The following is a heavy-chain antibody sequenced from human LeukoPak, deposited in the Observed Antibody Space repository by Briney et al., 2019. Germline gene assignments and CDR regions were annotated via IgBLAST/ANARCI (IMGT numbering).Heavy chain of an antibody. V-gene: IGHV3-53*01. J-gene: IGHJ1*01. D-gene: IGHD6-19*01. CDR2: IYPDGTK. Sequence: GGSLRLSCAAFGFTVSGNYMSWVRQAPGKGLEWVSIIYPDGTKYYADSVRGRVTISRDTSKNTVSLQMHSLRAEDTAIYYCARGRGGHSSGWIGRRPPRPDEYFQHWGQGTLVTVSS. CDR3: ARGRGGHSSGWIGRRPPRPDEYFQH. CDR1: GFTVSGNY.